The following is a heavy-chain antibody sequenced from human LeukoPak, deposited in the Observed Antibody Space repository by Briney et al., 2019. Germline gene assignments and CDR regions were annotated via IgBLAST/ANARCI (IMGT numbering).Heavy chain of an antibody. CDR1: GFTFSSYA. Sequence: PGGSLRLSCAASGFTFSSYAMSWVRQAPGKGLEWVSSISSSSSYIYYADSVKGRFTISRDNAKNSLYLQMNSLRAEDTAVYYCARAGEQQLVDYWGQGTLVTVSS. V-gene: IGHV3-21*01. CDR2: ISSSSSYI. J-gene: IGHJ4*02. CDR3: ARAGEQQLVDY. D-gene: IGHD6-13*01.